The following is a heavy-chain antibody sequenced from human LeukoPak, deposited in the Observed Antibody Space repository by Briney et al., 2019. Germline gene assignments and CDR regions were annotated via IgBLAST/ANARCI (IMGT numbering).Heavy chain of an antibody. D-gene: IGHD2-15*01. CDR1: GFTFSSYA. J-gene: IGHJ6*03. V-gene: IGHV3-48*04. Sequence: GGSLRLSCAASGFTFSSYAMNWVRQAPGKGLEWVSYISSSGSTIYYADSVKGRFTISRDNAKNSPYLQMNSLRAEDTAVYYCAKNGDRGAYCSGGSCYPYYYYYMDVWGKGTTVTISS. CDR2: ISSSGSTI. CDR3: AKNGDRGAYCSGGSCYPYYYYYMDV.